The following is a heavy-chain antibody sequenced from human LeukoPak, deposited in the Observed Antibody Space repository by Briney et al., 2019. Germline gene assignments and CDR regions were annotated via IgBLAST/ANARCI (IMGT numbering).Heavy chain of an antibody. J-gene: IGHJ4*02. Sequence: GESLKISCKGSGYSFTSYWIGWVRQMPEKGLEWMGIIYPGDSDTRYSPSFQGQVTISADKSISTAYLQWSSLKASDTAMHYCTRVMVAARGGYYFDYWGQGTLVTVSS. CDR1: GYSFTSYW. D-gene: IGHD6-6*01. CDR3: TRVMVAARGGYYFDY. V-gene: IGHV5-51*01. CDR2: IYPGDSDT.